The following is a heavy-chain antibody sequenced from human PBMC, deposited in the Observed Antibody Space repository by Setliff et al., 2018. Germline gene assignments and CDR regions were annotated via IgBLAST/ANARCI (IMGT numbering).Heavy chain of an antibody. CDR2: IGRGGNTI. CDR1: GFTFSDYY. J-gene: IGHJ3*02. D-gene: IGHD1-26*01. V-gene: IGHV3-11*04. CDR3: AREVVGAPSAFDI. Sequence: PGGSLRLSCAASGFTFSDYYMTWIRQAPGKGLEWVSYIGRGGNTIYYADSVKGRFTISRDNARDSLFLQMNTLRAEDTAVYYCAREVVGAPSAFDIWGQGTMVTVSS.